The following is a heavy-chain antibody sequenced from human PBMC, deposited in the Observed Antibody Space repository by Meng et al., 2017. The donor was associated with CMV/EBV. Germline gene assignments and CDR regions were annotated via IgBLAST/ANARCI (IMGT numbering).Heavy chain of an antibody. CDR3: AREVIVVVPVNYYYYYGMDV. Sequence: GGSLRLSCAASGFTFSSYWMSWVRQAPGKGLEWVANIKQDGSEKYYVDSVKGRFTISRDNAKNSLYLQMNSLRAEDTAVYYCAREVIVVVPVNYYYYYGMDVWGQGTMVTVSS. J-gene: IGHJ6*02. CDR1: GFTFSSYW. CDR2: IKQDGSEK. V-gene: IGHV3-7*01. D-gene: IGHD2-2*01.